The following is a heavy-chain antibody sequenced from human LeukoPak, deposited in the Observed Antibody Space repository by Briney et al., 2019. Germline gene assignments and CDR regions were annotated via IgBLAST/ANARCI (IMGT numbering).Heavy chain of an antibody. CDR3: ARGALWFGELLRYPYYGMDV. J-gene: IGHJ6*04. CDR2: IKQDGSEK. Sequence: GGSLRLSCAASGFTFSNYWMSWVRQAPGKGLEWVANIKQDGSEKYYVDSVKGRFTISRDNVKNSLYLQMNSLRAEDTAVYYCARGALWFGELLRYPYYGMDVWGKGTTVTVSS. V-gene: IGHV3-7*04. CDR1: GFTFSNYW. D-gene: IGHD3-10*01.